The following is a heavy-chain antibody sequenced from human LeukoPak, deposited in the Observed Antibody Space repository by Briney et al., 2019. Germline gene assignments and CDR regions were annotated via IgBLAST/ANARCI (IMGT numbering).Heavy chain of an antibody. Sequence: SETLSLTCVVYGGSFSGYFWSWILQPPGKGLERIGEITPSGSTNYSPSLKSRVSISIDTSKKKLSLRLTSVTAADSAVYYCARVKAARPHYFDYWGQGTLVTVSS. V-gene: IGHV4-34*01. J-gene: IGHJ4*02. CDR1: GGSFSGYF. CDR3: ARVKAARPHYFDY. D-gene: IGHD6-6*01. CDR2: ITPSGST.